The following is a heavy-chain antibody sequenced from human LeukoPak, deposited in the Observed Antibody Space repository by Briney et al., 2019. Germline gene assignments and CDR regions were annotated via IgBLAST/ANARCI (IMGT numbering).Heavy chain of an antibody. CDR2: ISSSSSYI. J-gene: IGHJ5*02. CDR3: ARDLIDVVYCYGSGSSSVTGYNWFDP. D-gene: IGHD3-10*01. CDR1: GFTFSSYS. Sequence: GGSLRLSCAASGFTFSSYSMNWVRQAPGKGLEWVSSISSSSSYIYYADSVKGRFTISRDNAKNSLYLQMNSLRAEDTAVYYCARDLIDVVYCYGSGSSSVTGYNWFDPWGQGTLVTVSS. V-gene: IGHV3-21*01.